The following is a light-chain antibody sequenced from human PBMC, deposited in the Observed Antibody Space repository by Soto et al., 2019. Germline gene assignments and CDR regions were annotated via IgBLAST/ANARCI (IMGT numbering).Light chain of an antibody. V-gene: IGKV2-28*01. CDR1: QSLLHSDGYNY. CDR2: LGS. CDR3: MEGLETPPT. Sequence: DIVMTQSPVSLPVTPGEPASISCRSHQSLLHSDGYNYLDWYLQKPGQSPQLLIYLGSNRASGVPDRFSGSGSGTDFTLQISRVEAEDVGVYYWMEGLETPPTFGQGTKVEIK. J-gene: IGKJ1*01.